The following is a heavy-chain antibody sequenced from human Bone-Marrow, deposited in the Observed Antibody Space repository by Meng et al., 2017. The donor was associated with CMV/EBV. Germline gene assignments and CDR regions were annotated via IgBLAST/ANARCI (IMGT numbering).Heavy chain of an antibody. CDR3: ARDGGY. V-gene: IGHV3-30*04. D-gene: IGHD3-16*01. CDR1: GYTFMSDA. CDR2: ISYDGSNT. Sequence: SPAPSGAASGYTFMSDAMHWCRQAPGKGLEWVAVISYDGSNTYYADSVKGRFTITRDNSKNTLYLQMNSLRAEDTAAYYCARDGGYWGQGTLVTVSS. J-gene: IGHJ4*02.